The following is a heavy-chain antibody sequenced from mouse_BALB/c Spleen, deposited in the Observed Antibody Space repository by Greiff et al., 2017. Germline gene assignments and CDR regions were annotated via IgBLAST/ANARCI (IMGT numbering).Heavy chain of an antibody. D-gene: IGHD2-3*01. J-gene: IGHJ4*01. V-gene: IGHV1S81*02. CDR3: AKSYDGYLGAMDY. Sequence: VQLQQPGAELVKPGASVKLSCKASGYTFTSYWMHWVKQRPGQGLEWIGEINPSNGRTNYNEKFKSKATLTVDKSSSTAYMQLSSLTSEDSAVYYCAKSYDGYLGAMDYWGQGTSVTVSS. CDR1: GYTFTSYW. CDR2: INPSNGRT.